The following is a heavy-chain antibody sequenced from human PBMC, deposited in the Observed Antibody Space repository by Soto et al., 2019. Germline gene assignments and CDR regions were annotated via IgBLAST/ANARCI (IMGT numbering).Heavy chain of an antibody. CDR3: ARSLGALGGSSSFFDY. V-gene: IGHV4-59*01. J-gene: IGHJ4*02. CDR2: IYYSGST. Sequence: PSETLSLTCTVSGGSISSYYWSWIRQPPGKGLEWIGYIYYSGSTNYNPSLKSRVTISVDTSKNQFSLKLSSVTAADTAVYYCARSLGALGGSSSFFDYWGQGTLVTVSS. CDR1: GGSISSYY. D-gene: IGHD6-6*01.